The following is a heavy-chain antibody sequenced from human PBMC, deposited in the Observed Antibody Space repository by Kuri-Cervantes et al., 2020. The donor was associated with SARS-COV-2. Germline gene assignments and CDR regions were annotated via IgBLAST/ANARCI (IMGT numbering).Heavy chain of an antibody. Sequence: ESLKISCTVSGGSISSYYWSWIRQPPGKGLEWIGYIYYSGSTNYNPSLKSRVTISVDTSKNQFSLKLSSVTAADTAVYYCARAEMDYYYYMDVWGKGTTVTVS. J-gene: IGHJ6*03. D-gene: IGHD5-24*01. V-gene: IGHV4-59*08. CDR2: IYYSGST. CDR3: ARAEMDYYYYMDV. CDR1: GGSISSYY.